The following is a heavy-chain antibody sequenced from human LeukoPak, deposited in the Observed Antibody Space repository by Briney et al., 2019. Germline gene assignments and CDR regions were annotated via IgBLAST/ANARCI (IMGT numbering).Heavy chain of an antibody. J-gene: IGHJ6*02. CDR3: ATWAFYHNLDV. CDR1: GFTIGPYA. Sequence: GGSLRLSCAAPGFTIGPYAMYWVRQGPGRGLEWVSVIKADGSGTFYADSVRGRFTTSRDNSKNSLYLQMNSLTSEDTALYYCATWAFYHNLDVWGQGTTVIVSS. V-gene: IGHV3-43*02. D-gene: IGHD2/OR15-2a*01. CDR2: IKADGSGT.